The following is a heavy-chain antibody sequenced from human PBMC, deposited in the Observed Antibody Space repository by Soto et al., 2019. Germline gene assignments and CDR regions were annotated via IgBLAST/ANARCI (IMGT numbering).Heavy chain of an antibody. V-gene: IGHV3-11*01. CDR2: ISSSGSTI. CDR1: GFTFSDYY. D-gene: IGHD2-2*01. Sequence: GGSLRLSCAASGFTFSDYYMSWIRQAPGKGLEWVSYISSSGSTIYYADSVKGRFTISRDNAKNSLYLQMNSLRAEDTAVYYCATIFVVPAAIGREPYYMDVWGKGTTVTVSS. CDR3: ATIFVVPAAIGREPYYMDV. J-gene: IGHJ6*03.